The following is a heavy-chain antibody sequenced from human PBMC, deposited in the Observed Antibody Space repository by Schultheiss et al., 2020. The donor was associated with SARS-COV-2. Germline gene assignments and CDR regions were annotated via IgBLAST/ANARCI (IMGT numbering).Heavy chain of an antibody. CDR2: IYHSGST. Sequence: SQTLSLTCTVSGGSISSSSYYWGWIRQPPGKGLEWIGSIYHSGSTYYNPSLKSRVTISVDRSKNQFSLKLNSLTAADTAVYFCAANVGRGSYFDYWGQGTLVTVSS. CDR3: AANVGRGSYFDY. CDR1: GGSISSSSYY. J-gene: IGHJ4*02. D-gene: IGHD1-26*01. V-gene: IGHV4-39*07.